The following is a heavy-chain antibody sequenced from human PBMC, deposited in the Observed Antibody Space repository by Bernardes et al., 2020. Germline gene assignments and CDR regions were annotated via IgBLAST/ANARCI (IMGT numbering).Heavy chain of an antibody. D-gene: IGHD1-26*01. CDR2: ISYSGST. Sequence: ETRSLTCTVSGGSISSSNYYWGWIRQPPGQGLEWLGSISYSGSTYSNPSLKSRVTVSVDTSKNQFSLKLSSVTAADTAMYYCARLGATTLWYYFDYWGQGTLVTVSS. CDR3: ARLGATTLWYYFDY. CDR1: GGSISSSNYY. J-gene: IGHJ4*02. V-gene: IGHV4-39*01.